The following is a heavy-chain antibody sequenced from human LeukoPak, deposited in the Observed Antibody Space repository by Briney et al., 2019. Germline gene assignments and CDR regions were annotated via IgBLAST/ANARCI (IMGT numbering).Heavy chain of an antibody. D-gene: IGHD3-10*01. Sequence: SETLSLTCTVSGDSIGSTTTYYWGWIRQPPGKGLEWIGNVNYRGTPHYNPSLTSRVTMSLDTSKNHFSLKLSSVTAADTAIYYCARTLSGYGSGKGYFDSWGQGTLVTVPS. CDR1: GDSIGSTTTYY. CDR2: VNYRGTP. J-gene: IGHJ4*02. CDR3: ARTLSGYGSGKGYFDS. V-gene: IGHV4-39*07.